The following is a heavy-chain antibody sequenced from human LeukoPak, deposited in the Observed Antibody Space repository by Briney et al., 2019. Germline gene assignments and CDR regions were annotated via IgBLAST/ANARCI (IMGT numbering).Heavy chain of an antibody. CDR3: ARGGGDIVVVPAALPYYFDY. D-gene: IGHD2-2*01. V-gene: IGHV1-18*01. J-gene: IGHJ4*02. CDR1: SYTFTSYG. CDR2: ISAYNGNT. Sequence: GASVKVSCKASSYTFTSYGISWVRQAPGQGLEWMGWISAYNGNTNYAQKLQGRVTMTTDTSTSTAYMELRSLRSDDTAVYYCARGGGDIVVVPAALPYYFDYWGQGTLVTVSS.